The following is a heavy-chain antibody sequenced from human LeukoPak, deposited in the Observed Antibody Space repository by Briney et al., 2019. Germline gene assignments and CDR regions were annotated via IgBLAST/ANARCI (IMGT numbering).Heavy chain of an antibody. CDR2: IYYSGST. CDR3: AGWGGYSYYYYMDV. D-gene: IGHD5-18*01. J-gene: IGHJ6*03. V-gene: IGHV4-59*01. Sequence: SETLSLTCTVSGGSISSYYWSWIRQPPGKGLEWIGYIYYSGSTNYNPSLKSRVTISVDTSKNQFSLKLSSVTAADTAVYYCAGWGGYSYYYYMDVWGKGTTVTVSS. CDR1: GGSISSYY.